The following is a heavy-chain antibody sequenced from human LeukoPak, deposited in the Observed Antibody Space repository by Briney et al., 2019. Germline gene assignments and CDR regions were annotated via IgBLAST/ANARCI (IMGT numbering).Heavy chain of an antibody. CDR1: GFDFAFYS. D-gene: IGHD3-10*02. CDR2: ISSSGLTT. J-gene: IGHJ3*02. Sequence: PGGSLRLSCSASGFDFAFYSMTWVRQAQGKGLDWVSTISSSGLTTYYADSVKGRFTISRDSSQKMLYLQINSLTADDTATYYCARGMFTFDIWGQGTTVTVSS. CDR3: ARGMFTFDI. V-gene: IGHV3-23*01.